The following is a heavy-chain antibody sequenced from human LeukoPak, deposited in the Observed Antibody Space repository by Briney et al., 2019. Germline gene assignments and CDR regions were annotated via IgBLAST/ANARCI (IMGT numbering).Heavy chain of an antibody. Sequence: GGSLRLSCSASGFTFSSYAMHWVRQAPEKGLELVSAISTNGGRTYYAGSVKGRFTISRDNSKNTLYLQMNTLRAENTPVYYCVSDGAASYSGGLYFYYYGMDVWGKGTPVTVSS. J-gene: IGHJ6*04. V-gene: IGHV3-64D*06. CDR1: GFTFSSYA. CDR2: ISTNGGRT. CDR3: VSDGAASYSGGLYFYYYGMDV. D-gene: IGHD3-10*01.